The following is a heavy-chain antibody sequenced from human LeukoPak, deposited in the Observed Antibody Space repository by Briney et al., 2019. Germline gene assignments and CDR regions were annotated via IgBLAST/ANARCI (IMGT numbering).Heavy chain of an antibody. CDR1: GFTFSSYS. Sequence: GGSLRLSCEASGFTFSSYSMNWVRQAPGKGLGWVSYISSSGSTIYYADSVKGRFTISRDNAKNSLYLQMNSLRAEDTAVYYCARALTGYMDVWGKGTTVTISS. J-gene: IGHJ6*03. CDR2: ISSSGSTI. D-gene: IGHD3-9*01. V-gene: IGHV3-48*03. CDR3: ARALTGYMDV.